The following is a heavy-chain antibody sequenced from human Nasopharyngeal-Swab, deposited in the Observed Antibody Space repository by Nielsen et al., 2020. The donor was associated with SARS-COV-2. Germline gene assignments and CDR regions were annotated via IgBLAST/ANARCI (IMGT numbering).Heavy chain of an antibody. D-gene: IGHD1-26*01. CDR3: ARSVGSFYGQGAFDI. J-gene: IGHJ3*02. V-gene: IGHV3-49*01. CDR2: IRSKTYGGAA. Sequence: GESLKISCTTSGFTFGDYAMSWFRQAPGKGLEWVGFIRSKTYGGAAEYAASVTGRFTIPRDGAESFAYLQMHSLETDDTGVYYCARSVGSFYGQGAFDIWGQGTMVTVSS. CDR1: GFTFGDYA.